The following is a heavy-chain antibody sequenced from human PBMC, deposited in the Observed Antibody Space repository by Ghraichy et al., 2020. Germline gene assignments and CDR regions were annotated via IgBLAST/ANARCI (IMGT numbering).Heavy chain of an antibody. CDR1: GFIFSSYW. Sequence: GGSLRLSCVASGFIFSSYWMCWVRQVPGKGLEWVANIKQGGSEEYYVDSVKGRFTISRDNAKNSLYLQMNSLRAEDTAVYYCARKSVLDGDYYTVFDYWGQGTLVTVSP. J-gene: IGHJ4*02. V-gene: IGHV3-7*01. D-gene: IGHD4-17*01. CDR2: IKQGGSEE. CDR3: ARKSVLDGDYYTVFDY.